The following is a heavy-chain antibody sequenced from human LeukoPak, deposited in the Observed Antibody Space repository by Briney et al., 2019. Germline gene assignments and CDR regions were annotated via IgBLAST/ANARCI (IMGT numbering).Heavy chain of an antibody. D-gene: IGHD6-19*01. J-gene: IGHJ3*02. Sequence: PSETLSLTCTVSGGSISSSSYYWGWIRQPPGKGLEWIGSIYYSGSTYYNPSLKSRVTISVDTSKNQFSLKLSSVTAADTAVYYCARRAVVDVFDIWGQGTMVTVSS. V-gene: IGHV4-39*01. CDR3: ARRAVVDVFDI. CDR2: IYYSGST. CDR1: GGSISSSSYY.